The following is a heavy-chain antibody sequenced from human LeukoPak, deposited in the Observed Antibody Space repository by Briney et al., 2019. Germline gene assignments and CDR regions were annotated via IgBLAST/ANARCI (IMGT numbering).Heavy chain of an antibody. J-gene: IGHJ4*02. Sequence: GASVKVSCKVSGYTLTELFMHWVRQAPGKGLEWMGGFDPEDGETIYAQKFQGRVTMTEDTSTDTAYMELSSLRSEDTAVYYCATIPYYYGSGIGDDWGQGTLVTVSS. D-gene: IGHD3-10*01. V-gene: IGHV1-24*01. CDR2: FDPEDGET. CDR1: GYTLTELF. CDR3: ATIPYYYGSGIGDD.